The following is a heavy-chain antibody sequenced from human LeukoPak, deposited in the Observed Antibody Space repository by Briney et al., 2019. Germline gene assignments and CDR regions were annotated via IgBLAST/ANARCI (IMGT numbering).Heavy chain of an antibody. CDR1: GYTFTSYD. Sequence: ASVKVSCKASGYTFTSYDINWVRQATGQGLEWMGWMNPNSGNTGYAQKFQGRVTMTRNTSISTAYMELSSLRSEDTAVYYCARGPWPLVDFDYWGQGTLVTVSS. J-gene: IGHJ4*02. V-gene: IGHV1-8*01. CDR2: MNPNSGNT. CDR3: ARGPWPLVDFDY. D-gene: IGHD6-13*01.